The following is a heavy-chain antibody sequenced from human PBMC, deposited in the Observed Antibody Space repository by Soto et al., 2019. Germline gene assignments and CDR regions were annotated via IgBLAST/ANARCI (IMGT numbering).Heavy chain of an antibody. CDR2: VSHTGSA. V-gene: IGHV4-34*01. D-gene: IGHD3-3*01. Sequence: QVQLQQWGAGLLKPSETLSLTCAVSGGSFTEYYWNWVRQYPGRGLEWIGDVSHTGSAKYNPSLKSRVAMSFDKSKNQVSLTMNFVTAADTAVFYCAFYVFSGPTCSDYWGQGTLVTVSS. CDR3: AFYVFSGPTCSDY. J-gene: IGHJ4*02. CDR1: GGSFTEYY.